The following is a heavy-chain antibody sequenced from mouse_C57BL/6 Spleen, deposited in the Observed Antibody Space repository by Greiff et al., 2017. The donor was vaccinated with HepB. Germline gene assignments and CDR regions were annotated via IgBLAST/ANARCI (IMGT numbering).Heavy chain of an antibody. Sequence: LVKPGASVKISCKASGYTFTDYYINWVKQRPGQGLEWIGKIGPGSGSTYYNEKFKGKATLTADKSSSTAYMQLSSLTSEDSAVYFCARKEYYYGSSSLGYFDYWGQGTTLTVSS. CDR2: IGPGSGST. V-gene: IGHV1-77*01. J-gene: IGHJ2*01. CDR3: ARKEYYYGSSSLGYFDY. D-gene: IGHD1-1*01. CDR1: GYTFTDYY.